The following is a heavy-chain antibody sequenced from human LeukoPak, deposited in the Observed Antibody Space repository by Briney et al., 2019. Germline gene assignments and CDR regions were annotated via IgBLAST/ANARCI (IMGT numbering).Heavy chain of an antibody. Sequence: PGGSLRLSCGASGFTFGSYAMTWVRQAPGKGPEWVSGISGGGSTFYADSVRGRFTVSRDNSKNTLYLQMDSLRVDDTAIYYCARDGGIAGSTTYFDYWGQGTLVTVSS. D-gene: IGHD1-26*01. V-gene: IGHV3-23*01. CDR1: GFTFGSYA. CDR2: ISGGGST. J-gene: IGHJ4*02. CDR3: ARDGGIAGSTTYFDY.